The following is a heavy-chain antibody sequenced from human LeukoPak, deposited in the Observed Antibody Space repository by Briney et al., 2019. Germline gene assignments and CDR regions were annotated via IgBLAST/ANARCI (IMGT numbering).Heavy chain of an antibody. D-gene: IGHD3-9*01. CDR3: ARSYYDILTGYSRQYYFDY. J-gene: IGHJ4*02. V-gene: IGHV1-18*01. Sequence: ASVKVSCKASGYTFTSYGISWVRQAAGQGLEWMGWISAYNGNTNYAQKLQGRVTMTTDTSTSTAYMELRSLRSDDTAVYYCARSYYDILTGYSRQYYFDYWGQGTLVTVSS. CDR1: GYTFTSYG. CDR2: ISAYNGNT.